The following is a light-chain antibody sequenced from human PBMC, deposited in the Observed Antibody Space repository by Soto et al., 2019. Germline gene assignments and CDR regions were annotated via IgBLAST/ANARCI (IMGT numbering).Light chain of an antibody. J-gene: IGLJ2*01. Sequence: QSALTQPASVSGSPGQSITISCTGTSSDVGGYNYVSWYQQHPGKAPKLMIYDVSNRPSGVSNRFSGSKSGNTASLTISGLQAEDEPDYYCSSHTSSSTDVLFGAGTKLTVL. V-gene: IGLV2-14*01. CDR2: DVS. CDR1: SSDVGGYNY. CDR3: SSHTSSSTDVL.